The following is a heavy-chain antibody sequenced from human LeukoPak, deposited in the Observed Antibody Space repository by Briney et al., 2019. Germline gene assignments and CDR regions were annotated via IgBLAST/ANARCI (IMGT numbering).Heavy chain of an antibody. CDR3: ARGDSYGYFSCGY. CDR2: INPNSGGT. CDR1: GYTFTGYY. D-gene: IGHD5-18*01. V-gene: IGHV1-2*02. J-gene: IGHJ4*02. Sequence: ASVKVSCKASGYTFTGYYMHWVRQAPGQGLEWMGWINPNSGGTNYAQKFQGRVTMTRDTSISTAYMELSRLRSDDTAVYYCARGDSYGYFSCGYWGQGTLVTVSS.